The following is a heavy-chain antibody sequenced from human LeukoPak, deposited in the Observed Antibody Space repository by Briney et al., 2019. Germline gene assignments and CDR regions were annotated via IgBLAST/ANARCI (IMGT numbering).Heavy chain of an antibody. D-gene: IGHD2-15*01. J-gene: IGHJ4*02. CDR1: GFTFSSYS. Sequence: GGSLRLSCAASGFTFSSYSMNWVRQAPGKGLEWVSYISSSSSTIYYADSVKGRFTISRDNSKNTLYLQMNSLRAEDTAVYYCAKDIGYCSGGSCYYFDYWGQGTLVTVSS. V-gene: IGHV3-48*01. CDR3: AKDIGYCSGGSCYYFDY. CDR2: ISSSSSTI.